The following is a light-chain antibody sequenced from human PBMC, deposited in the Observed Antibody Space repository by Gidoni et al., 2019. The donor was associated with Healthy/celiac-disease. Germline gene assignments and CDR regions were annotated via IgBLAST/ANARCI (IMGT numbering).Light chain of an antibody. CDR3: QQYDNPLT. CDR2: DAS. V-gene: IGKV1-33*01. Sequence: DIQMTQSPSSLSASVGDRVTITCQARQDISNYLNWYQQKPGKAPKLLIYDASNLETGVPSRFSGSGSGTDFTFTISSLQAEDIATYYCQQYDNPLTFGGGTKVEIK. CDR1: QDISNY. J-gene: IGKJ4*01.